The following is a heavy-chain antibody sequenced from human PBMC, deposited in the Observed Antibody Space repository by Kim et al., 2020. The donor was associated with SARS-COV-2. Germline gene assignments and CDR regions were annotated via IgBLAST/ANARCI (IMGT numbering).Heavy chain of an antibody. Sequence: TNSNPSLKSGVTISVDTSRYQFSLELSSVTAADTAAYFCAKGGSYYRFDYWGQGTLVTVSS. CDR2: T. CDR3: AKGGSYYRFDY. J-gene: IGHJ4*02. V-gene: IGHV4-39*01. D-gene: IGHD1-26*01.